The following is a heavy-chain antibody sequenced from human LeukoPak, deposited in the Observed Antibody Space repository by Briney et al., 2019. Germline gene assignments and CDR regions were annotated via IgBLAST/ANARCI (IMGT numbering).Heavy chain of an antibody. CDR1: GGSISSGDYY. CDR2: IYYSGST. V-gene: IGHV4-30-4*01. Sequence: PSETLSLTCTVSGGSISSGDYYWSWIRQPPGKGLEWIGYIYYSGSTYYNPSLKSRVTISVDTSKNQFSLKLSSVTAADTAVYYCARDTPDYYDSSGYSLDIWGQGTMVTVSS. D-gene: IGHD3-22*01. CDR3: ARDTPDYYDSSGYSLDI. J-gene: IGHJ3*02.